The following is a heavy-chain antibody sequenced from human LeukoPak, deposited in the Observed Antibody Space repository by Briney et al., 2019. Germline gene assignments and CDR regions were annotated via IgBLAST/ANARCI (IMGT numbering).Heavy chain of an antibody. V-gene: IGHV4-38-2*02. CDR3: ARAPPGAYCGGDCSTFDY. CDR1: GYSISSGYY. J-gene: IGHJ4*02. D-gene: IGHD2-21*02. Sequence: SETLSLTCTVSGYSISSGYYWGWIRQPPGKGLEWIGSIYHSGSTYYNPSLKSRVTISVDTSKNQFSLKLSSVTAAGTAVYYCARAPPGAYCGGDCSTFDYWGQGTLVTVSS. CDR2: IYHSGST.